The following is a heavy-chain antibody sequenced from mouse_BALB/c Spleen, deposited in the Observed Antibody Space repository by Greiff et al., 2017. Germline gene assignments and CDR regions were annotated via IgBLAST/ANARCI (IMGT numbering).Heavy chain of an antibody. Sequence: EVQLQQSGAELVKPGASVKLSCTASGFNIKDTYMHWVKQRPEQGLEWIGRIDPANGNTKYDPKFQGKATITADTSSNTAYLQLSSLTSEDTAVYYCVQYDGPFAYWGQGTLVTVSA. D-gene: IGHD2-14*01. CDR2: IDPANGNT. CDR3: VQYDGPFAY. CDR1: GFNIKDTY. J-gene: IGHJ3*01. V-gene: IGHV14-3*02.